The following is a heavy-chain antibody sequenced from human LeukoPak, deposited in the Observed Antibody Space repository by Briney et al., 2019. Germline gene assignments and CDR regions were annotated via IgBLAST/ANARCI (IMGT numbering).Heavy chain of an antibody. J-gene: IGHJ4*02. Sequence: ASVKVPCKASGYTFTAYYMHWVRQAPGQGLEWMGIINPSGGSTNYAQKLQGRVTMTRDTSTSTAYMGLSSLRSGDTALYYCARGGSEQLAPPFDSWGQGTLVTVSS. CDR2: INPSGGST. CDR3: ARGGSEQLAPPFDS. V-gene: IGHV1-46*01. D-gene: IGHD6-13*01. CDR1: GYTFTAYY.